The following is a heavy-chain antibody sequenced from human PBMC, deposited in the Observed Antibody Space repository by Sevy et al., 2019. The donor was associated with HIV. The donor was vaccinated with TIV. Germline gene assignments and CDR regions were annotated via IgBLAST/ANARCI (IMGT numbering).Heavy chain of an antibody. CDR2: ISSSGTTL. V-gene: IGHV3-11*01. CDR1: GLTFSDYY. Sequence: GGSLRLTCAASGLTFSDYYMSWIRQAPGKGLEWLSYISSSGTTLYSADSVKGRFAISRDNAKNSLYLQMNSLRAEDTAVYFCVGRRYSYTYSWSYHFDYWGQGALVTVSS. J-gene: IGHJ4*02. D-gene: IGHD5-18*01. CDR3: VGRRYSYTYSWSYHFDY.